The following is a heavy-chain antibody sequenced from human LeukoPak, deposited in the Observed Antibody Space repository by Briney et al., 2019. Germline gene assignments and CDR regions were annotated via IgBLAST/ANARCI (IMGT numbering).Heavy chain of an antibody. CDR3: ARLVWVAARGFDY. CDR2: INHSGST. J-gene: IGHJ4*02. D-gene: IGHD6-6*01. V-gene: IGHV4-34*01. CDR1: GGSFSGYY. Sequence: SETLSLTCAVYGGSFSGYYWSWIRQPPGKGLEWIGEINHSGSTNYNPSLKSRVTISVDTSKNQFSLKLSFVTAADTAVYYCARLVWVAARGFDYWGQGTLVTVSS.